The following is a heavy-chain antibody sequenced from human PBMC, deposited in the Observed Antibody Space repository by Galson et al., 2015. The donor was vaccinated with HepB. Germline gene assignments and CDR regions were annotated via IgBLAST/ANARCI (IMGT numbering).Heavy chain of an antibody. CDR3: ARDNSSSPGWFDP. D-gene: IGHD6-6*01. V-gene: IGHV1-69*13. CDR1: GYTFTSYG. CDR2: IIPIFGTA. J-gene: IGHJ5*02. Sequence: SVKVSCKASGYTFTSYGISWVRQAPGQGLEWMGGIIPIFGTANYAQKFQGRVTITADESTSTAYMELSSLRSEDTAVYYCARDNSSSPGWFDPWGQGTLVTVS.